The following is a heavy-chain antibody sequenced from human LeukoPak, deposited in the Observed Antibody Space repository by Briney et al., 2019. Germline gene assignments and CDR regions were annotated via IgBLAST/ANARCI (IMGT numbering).Heavy chain of an antibody. J-gene: IGHJ4*02. V-gene: IGHV3-30-3*01. CDR2: ISYDGSNK. CDR1: GFTFSSYA. Sequence: PGGSLRLSCAASGFTFSSYAMHWVRQAPGKGLEWVAVISYDGSNKYYADSVKGRFTISRDNAKNSLYLQMNSLRAEDTAVYYCARLSTAVADSDYWGQGILVTVSS. D-gene: IGHD6-13*01. CDR3: ARLSTAVADSDY.